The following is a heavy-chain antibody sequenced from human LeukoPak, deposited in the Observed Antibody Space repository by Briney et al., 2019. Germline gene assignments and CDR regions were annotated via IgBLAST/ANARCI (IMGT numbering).Heavy chain of an antibody. D-gene: IGHD2-21*01. CDR1: GFRISDYW. CDR2: IHQGGSQT. J-gene: IGHJ4*02. Sequence: GSLRLSCAASGFRISDYWMNWVRQAPGKGLEWVANIHQGGSQTYYADSVKGRFTISRDNAKNSSYLQMNSLRGEDTAVYFCANHPSDGREFYWGQGTLVTVSS. CDR3: ANHPSDGREFY. V-gene: IGHV3-7*01.